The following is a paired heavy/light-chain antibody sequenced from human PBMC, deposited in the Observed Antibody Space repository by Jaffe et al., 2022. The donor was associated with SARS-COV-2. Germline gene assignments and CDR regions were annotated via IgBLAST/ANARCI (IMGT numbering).Heavy chain of an antibody. CDR3: APGAGSISVFGAGAMDV. V-gene: IGHV3-23*04. J-gene: IGHJ6*02. CDR2: ISRNGIRT. CDR1: GFPFSDYS. Sequence: EAQLVESGGGLVQPGGSLRLSCAASGFPFSDYSMNWVRQAAGKGLEWVAVISRNGIRTNHADSVKGRFVISRDNSKNILYLQMESLRAEDTATYYCAPGAGSISVFGAGAMDVWGRGTAVIVSS. D-gene: IGHD6-19*01.
Light chain of an antibody. J-gene: IGKJ2*01. CDR3: QDYSNWRDT. Sequence: ETVMTQSPATLSVSPGERVTLSCRASQSLNSDLAWYQQRPGQAPRLLIYGASTRATGVPDRFIGRGSGTEFTLTISSLHSEDFAVYYCQDYSNWRDTFGQGTKLEIK. V-gene: IGKV3-15*01. CDR2: GAS. CDR1: QSLNSD.